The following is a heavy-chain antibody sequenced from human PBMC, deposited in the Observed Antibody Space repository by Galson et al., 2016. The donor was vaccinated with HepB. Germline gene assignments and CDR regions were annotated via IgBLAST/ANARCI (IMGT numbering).Heavy chain of an antibody. J-gene: IGHJ5*01. Sequence: SETLSLTCTVSGGSIRGDSWSWIRQPPGRGLEWIGYIYKGGSTNYNQSLKSRVTISSDTSRNQFSLRLTSVTAADTAVYYCARERRQWMVINRFDSWGQGTLVTVSS. CDR2: IYKGGST. D-gene: IGHD6-19*01. CDR3: ARERRQWMVINRFDS. CDR1: GGSIRGDS. V-gene: IGHV4-59*12.